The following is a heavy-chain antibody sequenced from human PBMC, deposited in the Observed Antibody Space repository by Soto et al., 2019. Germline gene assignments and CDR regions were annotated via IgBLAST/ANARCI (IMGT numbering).Heavy chain of an antibody. CDR2: IYYSGST. J-gene: IGHJ5*02. CDR3: ARVSRGRTGPSPFDP. D-gene: IGHD3-10*01. Sequence: QVQLQESGPGLVKPSETLSLTCTVSGGSISSYYWSWIRQPPGKGLEWIGYIYYSGSTNYNPSLKSRVTISVDTSKNQFSLKLSSVTAADTAVYYCARVSRGRTGPSPFDPWGQGTLVTVSS. CDR1: GGSISSYY. V-gene: IGHV4-59*01.